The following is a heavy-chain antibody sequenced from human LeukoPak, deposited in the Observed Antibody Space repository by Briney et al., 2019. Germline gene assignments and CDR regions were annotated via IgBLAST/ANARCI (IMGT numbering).Heavy chain of an antibody. D-gene: IGHD1-14*01. CDR2: INPKSGGT. CDR1: GYSFTDKY. J-gene: IGHJ5*02. Sequence: GASVKVSCKASGYSFTDKYLHWVRQAPGQGLEGMGWINPKSGGTNYAQKFQGRVTMTTDTSMTTAHMEVSRLTSDDTAVYYCARDWYSRDWFDPWGQGTLVTVSS. CDR3: ARDWYSRDWFDP. V-gene: IGHV1-2*02.